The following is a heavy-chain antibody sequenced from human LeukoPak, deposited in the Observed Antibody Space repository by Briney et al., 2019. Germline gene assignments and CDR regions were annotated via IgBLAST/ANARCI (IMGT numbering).Heavy chain of an antibody. J-gene: IGHJ4*02. CDR2: IKQDGSEK. D-gene: IGHD6-13*01. CDR1: GFTFSSYW. CDR3: AGLDSGSPRY. V-gene: IGHV3-7*02. Sequence: PGGSLRLSCAASGFTFSSYWMTWVRQAPGKGLEWVANIKQDGSEKYYVDSVKGRFTISRDNAKNSLFLQMNSLRAEDTAVYWCAGLDSGSPRYWGQGTLVTVSS.